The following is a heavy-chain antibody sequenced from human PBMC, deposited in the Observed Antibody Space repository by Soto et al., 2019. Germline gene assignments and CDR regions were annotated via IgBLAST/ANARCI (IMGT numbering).Heavy chain of an antibody. J-gene: IGHJ4*02. V-gene: IGHV4-59*01. CDR2: VHHTGNT. D-gene: IGHD2-15*01. CDR1: GDSIRDSF. Sequence: ETLSLTCTVSGDSIRDSFWSWVRQPPGKGLEWIGLVHHTGNTNYNPSLETRVTMLIDASANHFSLTLTSVTPADAAIYYCARGREDNVDHHFGHLFDSWGQGTLVTVSS. CDR3: ARGREDNVDHHFGHLFDS.